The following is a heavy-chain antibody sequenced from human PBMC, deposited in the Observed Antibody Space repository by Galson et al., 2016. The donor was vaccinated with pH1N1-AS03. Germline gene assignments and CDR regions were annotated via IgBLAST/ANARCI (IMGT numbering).Heavy chain of an antibody. CDR2: IIHGGRT. CDR1: GDSFPGYY. Sequence: LSLTCHVHGDSFPGYYWTWLRQSPGKGLAWIGEIIHGGRTTYSPSLKSRATIFLDTSKNQFSLNLTAVTAADTAIYYCARGKKRGSSDTAVWFDPWGQGALVSVSS. V-gene: IGHV4-34*01. CDR3: ARGKKRGSSDTAVWFDP. J-gene: IGHJ5*02. D-gene: IGHD2-21*02.